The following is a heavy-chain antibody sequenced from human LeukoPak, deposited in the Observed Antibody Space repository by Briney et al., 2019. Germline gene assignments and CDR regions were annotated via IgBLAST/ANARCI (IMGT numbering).Heavy chain of an antibody. D-gene: IGHD2-15*01. J-gene: IGHJ4*02. Sequence: GGSLRLSCAASGFTFNDHYMDWVRQAPGKGLEWVARARNKAASYNTEYAATVLGRFTGSRAGSTKSLHLQMDSRKTADTSECYCVTSAVVPGAIDYWGQGTLVTVSS. CDR1: GFTFNDHY. CDR3: VTSAVVPGAIDY. CDR2: ARNKAASYNT. V-gene: IGHV3-72*01.